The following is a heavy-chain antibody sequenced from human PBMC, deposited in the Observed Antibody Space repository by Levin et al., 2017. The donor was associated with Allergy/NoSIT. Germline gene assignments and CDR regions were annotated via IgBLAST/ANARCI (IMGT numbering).Heavy chain of an antibody. V-gene: IGHV3-21*01. J-gene: IGHJ4*02. CDR2: ISTSGSYI. CDR1: GFTFTYYS. CDR3: ARENRWHDILTGSYDS. Sequence: PGGSLRLSCVVSGFTFTYYSMNWVRQAPGKGLEWVASISTSGSYIYYEDSVKGRFTISRDNAKNSLYLQIDSLRAEDTAVYYCARENRWHDILTGSYDSWGQGTLVTVSS. D-gene: IGHD3-9*01.